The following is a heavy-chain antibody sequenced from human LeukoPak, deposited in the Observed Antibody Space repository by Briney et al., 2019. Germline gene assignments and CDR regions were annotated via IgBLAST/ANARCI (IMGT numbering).Heavy chain of an antibody. J-gene: IGHJ4*02. D-gene: IGHD3-22*01. CDR1: GFTFSSYG. CDR2: ISGSGGST. Sequence: GGTLRLSCAASGFTFSSYGMSWVGQAPGKGLEWVSAISGSGGSTYYADSVKGRFTISRDNSKNTLYLQMNSLRAEDTAVYYCATGDSSGFTEVFDNWGQGTLVTVSS. CDR3: ATGDSSGFTEVFDN. V-gene: IGHV3-23*01.